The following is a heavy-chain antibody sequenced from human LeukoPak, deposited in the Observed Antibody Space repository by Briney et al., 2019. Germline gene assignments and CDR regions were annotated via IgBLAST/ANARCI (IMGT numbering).Heavy chain of an antibody. CDR3: AGFTFFRGVITFDY. D-gene: IGHD3-10*01. Sequence: SETLSLTCTVSGYSLSSGYYWGWIRQPPGKGLEWTGSVDHSGGTYYNPSLRSRVSISVDTSKNQFSLKLSSVTAADTAVYSCAGFTFFRGVITFDYWGQGTLVTVSS. CDR2: VDHSGGT. V-gene: IGHV4-38-2*02. J-gene: IGHJ4*02. CDR1: GYSLSSGYY.